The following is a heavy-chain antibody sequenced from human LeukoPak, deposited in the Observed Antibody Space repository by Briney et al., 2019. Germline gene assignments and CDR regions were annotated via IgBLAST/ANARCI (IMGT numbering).Heavy chain of an antibody. CDR3: VKDRIGGYYYDSSGYYSGAFDI. CDR1: GFTFSSYA. J-gene: IGHJ3*02. Sequence: GGSLRLSCSASGFTFSSYAMHWVRQAPGKGLEYVSAISSNGGSTYYADSVKGRFTISRDNSKNTLYLQMSSLRAEDTAVYYCVKDRIGGYYYDSSGYYSGAFDIWGQGTIVTASS. CDR2: ISSNGGST. V-gene: IGHV3-64D*06. D-gene: IGHD3-22*01.